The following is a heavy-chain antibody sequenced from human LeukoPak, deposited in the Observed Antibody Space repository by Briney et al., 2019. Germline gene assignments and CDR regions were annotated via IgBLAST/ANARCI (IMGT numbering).Heavy chain of an antibody. CDR2: ISYDGSNK. Sequence: GRSLRLSCAASGFTFSSYAMLWVRQAPGKGLEWVAVISYDGSNKYYADSVKGRFTISRDNSKNTLYLQMNSLRAEDTAVYYCARAIKAVAGTFHRDYYFDYWGQGTLVTVSS. J-gene: IGHJ4*02. CDR3: ARAIKAVAGTFHRDYYFDY. D-gene: IGHD6-19*01. CDR1: GFTFSSYA. V-gene: IGHV3-30*04.